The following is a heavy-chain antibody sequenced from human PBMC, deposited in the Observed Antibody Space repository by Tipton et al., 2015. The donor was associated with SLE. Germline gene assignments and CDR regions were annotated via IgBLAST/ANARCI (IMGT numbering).Heavy chain of an antibody. J-gene: IGHJ3*02. CDR1: GDSFSRSNCY. CDR2: IYYSGST. D-gene: IGHD6-19*01. CDR3: ARRGWVDAFDI. V-gene: IGHV4-39*01. Sequence: TLSLTCTVSGDSFSRSNCYWAWIRQPPGKGLEWIGSIYYSGSTYYNPSLKNRVTISVDTSKNQFSLKLSSMTAADTAVYYCARRGWVDAFDIWGQGTMVIVSS.